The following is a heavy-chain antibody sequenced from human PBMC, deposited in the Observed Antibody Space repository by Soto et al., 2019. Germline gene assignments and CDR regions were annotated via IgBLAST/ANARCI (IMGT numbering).Heavy chain of an antibody. V-gene: IGHV1-2*04. CDR3: ARFWGGYDSTAESGMDV. D-gene: IGHD5-12*01. J-gene: IGHJ6*02. CDR1: GYTFTGYY. CDR2: INPNSGGT. Sequence: ASVKVSCKASGYTFTGYYMHWVRQAPGQGLEWMGWINPNSGGTNYAQKFQGWVTMTRDTSISTAYMELSRLRSDDTAVYYCARFWGGYDSTAESGMDVWGQGTTVTVSS.